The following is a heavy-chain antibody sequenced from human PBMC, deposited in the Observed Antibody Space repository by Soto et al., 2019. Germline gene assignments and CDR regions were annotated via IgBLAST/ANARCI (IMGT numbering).Heavy chain of an antibody. CDR1: GYRFTSYW. Sequence: RESLKISLKGSGYRFTSYWIGWVRQKPGKGLEWMGIIYPGDSDTRYSPSFQGQVTISADKSISTAYLQWSSLKASDTAMYYCARSWLQEYYYYGMDVWGQGTTVTVSS. D-gene: IGHD5-12*01. CDR2: IYPGDSDT. CDR3: ARSWLQEYYYYGMDV. J-gene: IGHJ6*02. V-gene: IGHV5-51*01.